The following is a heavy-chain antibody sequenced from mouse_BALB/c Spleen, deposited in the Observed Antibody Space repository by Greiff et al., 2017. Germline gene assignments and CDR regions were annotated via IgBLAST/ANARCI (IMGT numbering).Heavy chain of an antibody. D-gene: IGHD2-1*01. CDR2: ISYSGST. CDR1: GDSITSGY. Sequence: EVQRVESGPSLVKPSQTLSLTCSVTGDSITSGYWNWIRKFPGNKLEYMGYISYSGSTYYNPSLKSRISITRDTSKNQYYLQLNSVTTEDTATYYCARWAYGNYGSLDYWGQGTSVTVSS. J-gene: IGHJ4*01. CDR3: ARWAYGNYGSLDY. V-gene: IGHV3-8*02.